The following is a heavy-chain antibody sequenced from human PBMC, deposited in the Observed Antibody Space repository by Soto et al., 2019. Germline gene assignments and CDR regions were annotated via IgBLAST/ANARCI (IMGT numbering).Heavy chain of an antibody. CDR3: AREKVGEGYSSGWPLRLFDY. CDR1: GGSISSSSYY. J-gene: IGHJ4*02. Sequence: QLQLQESGPGLVKPSETLSLTCTVSGGSISSSSYYWGWIRQPPGKGLEWIGSIYYSGSTYYNPSLKSRVTISVDTSKNQFSLKLSSVTAADTAVYYCAREKVGEGYSSGWPLRLFDYWGQGTLVTVSS. CDR2: IYYSGST. V-gene: IGHV4-39*02. D-gene: IGHD6-19*01.